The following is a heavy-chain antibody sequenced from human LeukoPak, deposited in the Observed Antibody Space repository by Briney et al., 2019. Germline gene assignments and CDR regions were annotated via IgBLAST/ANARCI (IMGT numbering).Heavy chain of an antibody. CDR2: IYPGDSDS. D-gene: IGHD4-17*01. V-gene: IGHV5-51*01. Sequence: GESLKISCKASGYSFTSYWIGWVRQMPGKGLEWMGIIYPGDSDSRYSLSFQGQVTISADKSINTAYLQWSSLKASDTAMYCCARQSTVTTPFAYWGQGTLVTVSS. J-gene: IGHJ4*02. CDR3: ARQSTVTTPFAY. CDR1: GYSFTSYW.